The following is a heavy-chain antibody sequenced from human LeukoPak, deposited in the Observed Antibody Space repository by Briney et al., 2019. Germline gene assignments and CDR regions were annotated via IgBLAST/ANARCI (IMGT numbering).Heavy chain of an antibody. Sequence: SVKVSCKASGFTFTSSAVQWVRQARGQRLEWIGWIVVGSGNTNYAQKFQERVTITKDMSTSTAYMELSSLRSEDTAVYYCAADRGYSYGTDYWGQGTLVTVSS. CDR1: GFTFTSSA. J-gene: IGHJ4*02. D-gene: IGHD5-18*01. CDR2: IVVGSGNT. CDR3: AADRGYSYGTDY. V-gene: IGHV1-58*01.